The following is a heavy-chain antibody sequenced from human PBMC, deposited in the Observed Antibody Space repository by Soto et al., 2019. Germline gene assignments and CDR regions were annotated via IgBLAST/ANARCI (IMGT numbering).Heavy chain of an antibody. CDR3: ARADRIAVAGILGY. CDR1: GYRFTDYY. Sequence: QVQLVQSGAEVKKPGASVKVSCKASGYRFTDYYMHWVRQAPGQGLEWMGWINPKSGGTNNAQKFQGRVTMTRDTSIRTAYLEVRRLRSDDTAVYYCARADRIAVAGILGYWGQGTLVTVSS. D-gene: IGHD6-19*01. CDR2: INPKSGGT. V-gene: IGHV1-2*02. J-gene: IGHJ4*02.